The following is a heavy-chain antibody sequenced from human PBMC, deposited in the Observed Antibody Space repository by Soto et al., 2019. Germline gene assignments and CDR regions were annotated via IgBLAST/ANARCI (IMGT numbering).Heavy chain of an antibody. J-gene: IGHJ5*02. CDR3: ARGCVGGSCYSAAQFDP. CDR1: GYTFTSYG. Sequence: ASVKVSCKASGYTFTSYGISWVRQAPGQGLEWMGWISAYNGNTNYAQKLQGRVTMTTDTSTSTAYMELRSLRSDDTAVYYCARGCVGGSCYSAAQFDPWGQGTLVTVSS. CDR2: ISAYNGNT. D-gene: IGHD2-15*01. V-gene: IGHV1-18*01.